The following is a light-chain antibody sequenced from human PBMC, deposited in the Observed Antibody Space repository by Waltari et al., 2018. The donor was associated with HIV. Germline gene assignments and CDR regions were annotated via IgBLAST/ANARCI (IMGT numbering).Light chain of an antibody. J-gene: IGKJ1*01. V-gene: IGKV4-1*01. CDR3: QQYYSTPRT. CDR1: QSVLYDSNNKNY. Sequence: DIVMTQSPDSLAVSLGARATITCKTSQSVLYDSNNKNYLAWYQQKPGQPPKLLIYWASTRDSGVPDRFSGSGSGPDFTLTISSLQAEDVAVYYCQQYYSTPRTFGQGTKVDIK. CDR2: WAS.